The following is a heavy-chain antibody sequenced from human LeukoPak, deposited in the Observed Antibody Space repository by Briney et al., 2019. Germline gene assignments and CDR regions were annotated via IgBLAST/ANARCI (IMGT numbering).Heavy chain of an antibody. Sequence: GGSLRLSCAASGFTFSSYSMNWVRQAPGKGLEWVSVIYSGDITYYADSVKGRFTISRDNSNNTLYLQMNSLRAEDTAVYYCARGSGYNYGFPDYWGQGTLVTVSS. J-gene: IGHJ4*02. D-gene: IGHD5-18*01. CDR2: IYSGDIT. CDR3: ARGSGYNYGFPDY. CDR1: GFTFSSYS. V-gene: IGHV3-53*01.